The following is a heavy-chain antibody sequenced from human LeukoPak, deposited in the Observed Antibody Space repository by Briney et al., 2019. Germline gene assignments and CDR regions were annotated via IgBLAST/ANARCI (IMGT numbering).Heavy chain of an antibody. J-gene: IGHJ5*02. Sequence: GASVKVSCKASGYTYTSYGISWVRQAPGQGLEWMGWISAYNGNTNYALKLQGRVTMTTDTSTSTAYMELRSLRSDDTAVYYCARDRSSSSEGWFDPWGQGTLVTVSS. CDR2: ISAYNGNT. CDR1: GYTYTSYG. CDR3: ARDRSSSSEGWFDP. D-gene: IGHD6-6*01. V-gene: IGHV1-18*01.